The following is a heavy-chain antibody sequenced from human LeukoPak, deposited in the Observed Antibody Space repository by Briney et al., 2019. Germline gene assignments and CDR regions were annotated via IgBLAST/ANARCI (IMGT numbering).Heavy chain of an antibody. V-gene: IGHV3-7*01. CDR2: IKQDGSAK. CDR1: GFTLSDYW. Sequence: PGGSLRLSCTASGFTLSDYWMRWVRQAPGKGLEWVANIKQDGSAKYYVDSVKGRFTISRDNAKNSLYLQMDSLRVEDTATYYCARWRGSTSERSDYWGQGTLVTVSS. CDR3: ARWRGSTSERSDY. J-gene: IGHJ4*02. D-gene: IGHD2-2*01.